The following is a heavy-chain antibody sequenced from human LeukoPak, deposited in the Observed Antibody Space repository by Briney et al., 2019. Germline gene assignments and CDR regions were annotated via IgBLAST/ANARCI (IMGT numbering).Heavy chain of an antibody. V-gene: IGHV3-20*04. CDR3: AKDFMAMVRGVIIN. Sequence: GGSLRLSCAASGFTFDDYGMSWVRQAPGKGLEWVSGINWNGGSTYYADSVKGRFTISRDNSKNTLYLQMNSLRAEDTAVYYCAKDFMAMVRGVIINWGQGTLVTVSS. CDR1: GFTFDDYG. CDR2: INWNGGST. J-gene: IGHJ4*02. D-gene: IGHD3-10*01.